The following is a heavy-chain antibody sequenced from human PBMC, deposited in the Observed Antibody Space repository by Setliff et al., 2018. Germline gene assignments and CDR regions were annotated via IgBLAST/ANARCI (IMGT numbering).Heavy chain of an antibody. J-gene: IGHJ4*02. CDR3: ARGRYDYVWGSYRSDPYYFDY. D-gene: IGHD3-16*02. CDR1: GGSIRRDY. CDR2: VYYDGST. Sequence: SETLSLTCTVSGGSIRRDYWSWIRQPPGEQLQWIGYVYYDGSTNYNPSLRSRVTMSIDTSNNQFSLWLNSVTAADTAVYYCARGRYDYVWGSYRSDPYYFDYWGQGTLVTVSS. V-gene: IGHV4-59*01.